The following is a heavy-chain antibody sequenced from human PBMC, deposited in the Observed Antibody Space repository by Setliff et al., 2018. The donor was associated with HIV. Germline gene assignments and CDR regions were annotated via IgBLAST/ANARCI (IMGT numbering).Heavy chain of an antibody. CDR1: GFTFSGSA. D-gene: IGHD6-19*01. Sequence: GGSLRLSCEASGFTFSGSAMHWVRQASGKGLEWVGRIRSKTNNYATAYSTTVTGRFTISRDDVKNMVYLQMNSLKTEDTAVYYCTTGGSSGPKHWGQGTLVTVSS. CDR2: IRSKTNNYAT. V-gene: IGHV3-73*01. J-gene: IGHJ1*01. CDR3: TTGGSSGPKH.